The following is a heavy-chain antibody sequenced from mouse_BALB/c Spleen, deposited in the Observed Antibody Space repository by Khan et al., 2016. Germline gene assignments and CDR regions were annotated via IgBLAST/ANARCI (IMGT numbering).Heavy chain of an antibody. Sequence: QVQLKQSGPGLVQPSQSLSITCTVSGFSLASSGVHWVRQSPGKGLEWLGVIWSGGSTGYNAAFISRLSITKDYSKCQVFFKMNSLQTNDTAIYYCARNYDFYFDYWGQGTTLTVSS. CDR3: ARNYDFYFDY. CDR1: GFSLASSG. D-gene: IGHD2-4*01. CDR2: IWSGGST. J-gene: IGHJ2*01. V-gene: IGHV2-2*02.